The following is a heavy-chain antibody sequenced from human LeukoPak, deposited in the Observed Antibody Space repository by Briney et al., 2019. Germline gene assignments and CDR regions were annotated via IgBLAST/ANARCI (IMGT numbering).Heavy chain of an antibody. D-gene: IGHD4-11*01. Sequence: ASVKVSCKASGYSLSSNGISWARQAPGQGLEWMGWISDYSGNTKYAQNFQDRVTLTTDRSTNTAYMELRSLRSDDTAVYYCAREGATDYYFDPWGQGTLVTVSS. CDR1: GYSLSSNG. CDR3: AREGATDYYFDP. J-gene: IGHJ4*02. V-gene: IGHV1-18*01. CDR2: ISDYSGNT.